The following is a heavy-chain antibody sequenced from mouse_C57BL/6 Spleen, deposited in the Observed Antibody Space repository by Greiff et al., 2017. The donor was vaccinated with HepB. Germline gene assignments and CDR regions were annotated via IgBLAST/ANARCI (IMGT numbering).Heavy chain of an antibody. V-gene: IGHV5-6*01. D-gene: IGHD1-1*01. CDR2: ISSGGSYT. CDR1: GFTFSSYG. J-gene: IGHJ4*01. CDR3: ARQGYYGSSYAMDY. Sequence: EVKLMESGGDLVKPGGSLKLSCAASGFTFSSYGMSWVRQTPDKRLEWVATISSGGSYTYYPDSVKGRFTISRDNAKNTLYLQMSSLKSEDTAMYYCARQGYYGSSYAMDYWGQGTSVTVSS.